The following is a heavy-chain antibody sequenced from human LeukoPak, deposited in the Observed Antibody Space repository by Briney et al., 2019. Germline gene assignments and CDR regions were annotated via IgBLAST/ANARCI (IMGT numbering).Heavy chain of an antibody. Sequence: HPGGSLRLSCAASGFTFSSYAMSWVRQAPGKGLEWVSAISGSGGSTYYADSVKGRFTISRDNSKNTLYLQMNSLRVEDTAIYYCAKEGGQRSSWSFDYWGQGTQVTVSS. CDR2: ISGSGGST. CDR3: AKEGGQRSSWSFDY. CDR1: GFTFSSYA. D-gene: IGHD6-13*01. V-gene: IGHV3-23*01. J-gene: IGHJ4*02.